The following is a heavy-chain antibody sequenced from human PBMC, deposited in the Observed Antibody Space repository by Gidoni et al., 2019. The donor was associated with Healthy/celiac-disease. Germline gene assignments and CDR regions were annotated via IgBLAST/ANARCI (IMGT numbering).Heavy chain of an antibody. CDR1: GFTFSSYG. J-gene: IGHJ3*02. V-gene: IGHV3-33*01. Sequence: QVQLVESGGGVVQPGRSLRLSCEASGFTFSSYGMHWVRQAPGKGLEWVAVIWYDGSNKYYADSVKGRFTISRDNSKNTLYLQMNSLRAEDTAVYYCARDALLWFGELSGGDAFDIWGQGTMVTVSS. CDR3: ARDALLWFGELSGGDAFDI. D-gene: IGHD3-10*01. CDR2: IWYDGSNK.